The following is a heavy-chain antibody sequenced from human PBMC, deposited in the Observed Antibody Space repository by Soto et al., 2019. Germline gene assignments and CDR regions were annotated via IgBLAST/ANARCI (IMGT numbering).Heavy chain of an antibody. D-gene: IGHD3-10*01. V-gene: IGHV4-39*01. J-gene: IGHJ4*02. CDR3: ATLWFGEGNY. Sequence: QLQLQESGPGLVKPSETLSLTCTVSGGSISSSSYYWGWIRQPPGKGLEWIGSIYYSGSTYYNPSLKSRVTISVDKSKTQFSLKLSSVTAADTAVYYCATLWFGEGNYWGQGTLFTVSS. CDR1: GGSISSSSYY. CDR2: IYYSGST.